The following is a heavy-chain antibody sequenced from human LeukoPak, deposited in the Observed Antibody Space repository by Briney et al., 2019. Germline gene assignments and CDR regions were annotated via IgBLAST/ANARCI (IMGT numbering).Heavy chain of an antibody. Sequence: PGGSLRLSCAASGFTFSSYAMSWVRQAPGKGLERVSAISGSGGSTYYADSVKGRFTISRDNSKNTLYLQMNSLRAEDTAVYYCAKGHSFMVRGVIVDYWGQGTLVTVSS. V-gene: IGHV3-23*01. D-gene: IGHD3-10*01. CDR1: GFTFSSYA. J-gene: IGHJ4*02. CDR2: ISGSGGST. CDR3: AKGHSFMVRGVIVDY.